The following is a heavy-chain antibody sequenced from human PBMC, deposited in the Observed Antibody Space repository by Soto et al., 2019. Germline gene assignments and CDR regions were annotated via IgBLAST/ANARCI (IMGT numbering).Heavy chain of an antibody. CDR2: INHSGST. J-gene: IGHJ5*01. D-gene: IGHD3-10*01. Sequence: QVQLQPWGAGLLKPSETLSLTCAVYGGSFSGYYWSWIRQPPGKGLEWIGEINHSGSTNYSPSLKSPVTTSGETSKNQFSRKLSYVTVADTAVYYCARGECGELLINWFDPWGQGTLVTVSS. V-gene: IGHV4-34*01. CDR3: ARGECGELLINWFDP. CDR1: GGSFSGYY.